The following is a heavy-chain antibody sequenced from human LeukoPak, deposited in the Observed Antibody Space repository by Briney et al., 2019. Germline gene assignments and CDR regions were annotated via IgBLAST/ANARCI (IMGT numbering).Heavy chain of an antibody. V-gene: IGHV4-4*02. CDR3: AREGGPYRPLDY. CDR1: GGSISNTNW. Sequence: SGTLSLTCGVSGGSISNTNWWTWVRRPPGKGLEWIGEVNLQGSTNSNPSLKSRVAISVDMSENHISLKLTSVTAADTAVYYCAREGGPYRPLDYSGQGTLVTVAS. CDR2: VNLQGST. J-gene: IGHJ4*02.